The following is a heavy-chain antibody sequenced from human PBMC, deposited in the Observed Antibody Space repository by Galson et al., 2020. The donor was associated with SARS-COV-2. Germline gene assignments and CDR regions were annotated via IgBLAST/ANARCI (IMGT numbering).Heavy chain of an antibody. J-gene: IGHJ4*02. Sequence: SETLSLSCTVSGASISSYYWSWIRQSPEKGLEWMAYITPSGSTHYSPSLKSRVTMSVDASKNQLSLDVNSVTAADTAVYYCAKIRPGGASWDFWGQGTLVIVSS. D-gene: IGHD2-2*01. CDR1: GASISSYY. V-gene: IGHV4-59*03. CDR3: AKIRPGGASWDF. CDR2: ITPSGST.